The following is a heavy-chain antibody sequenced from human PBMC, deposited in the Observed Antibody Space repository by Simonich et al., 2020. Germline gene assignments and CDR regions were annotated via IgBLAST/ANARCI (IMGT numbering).Heavy chain of an antibody. V-gene: IGHV4-39*01. CDR3: ARWAYSSSYFDY. CDR1: GGSISSSSYY. Sequence: QLQLQESGPGLVKPSETLSLTCTVSGGSISSSSYYWGWIRQPPGKGLERIGSIYYSGSTYYNPSLKSRVTISVDTSKNQFSLKLSSVTAADTAVYYCARWAYSSSYFDYWGQGTLVTVSS. D-gene: IGHD6-6*01. CDR2: IYYSGST. J-gene: IGHJ4*02.